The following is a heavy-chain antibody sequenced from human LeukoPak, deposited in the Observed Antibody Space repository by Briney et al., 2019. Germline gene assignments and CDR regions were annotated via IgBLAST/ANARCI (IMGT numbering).Heavy chain of an antibody. J-gene: IGHJ5*02. D-gene: IGHD3-16*01. V-gene: IGHV4-4*07. CDR1: GGSISNYY. CDR3: ARITATSMLNALDL. CDR2: IYSSGST. Sequence: SETLSLTCTVSGGSISNYYWSWIRQPAGRGLEYFGRIYSSGSTDYNPSLKSRVTMSVDTSKNQFSLKVRFVTAADTAVYYCARITATSMLNALDLWGQGILVTVSS.